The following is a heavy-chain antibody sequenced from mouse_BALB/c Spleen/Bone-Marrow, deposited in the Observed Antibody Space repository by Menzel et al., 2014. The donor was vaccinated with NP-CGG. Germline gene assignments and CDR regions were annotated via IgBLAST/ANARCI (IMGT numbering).Heavy chain of an antibody. Sequence: VQLQESGPELVKPGALVKISCKASGYTFTSYDINWVKRRPGQGLEWIGWIYPGDGSTKYNEKFKGKATLTADKSSSTAYMQLRSLTSENSAVYFCARSGDSSGYGFAYWGQGTLVTVSA. J-gene: IGHJ3*01. D-gene: IGHD3-2*01. CDR2: IYPGDGST. CDR3: ARSGDSSGYGFAY. CDR1: GYTFTSYD. V-gene: IGHV1S56*01.